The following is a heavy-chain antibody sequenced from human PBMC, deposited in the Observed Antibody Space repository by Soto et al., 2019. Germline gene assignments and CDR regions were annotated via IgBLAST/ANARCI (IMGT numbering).Heavy chain of an antibody. J-gene: IGHJ2*01. D-gene: IGHD3-10*01. CDR3: ARDKIYGWGCFDL. Sequence: PGGSLRLSCESSVFTFSSHGMHCVRHSPGKWLEWVAVIWYDGTNKYYTDSLKGRFTISRDNSKNTLYLQMNSLTAEDTAVYYCARDKIYGWGCFDLWGRGTLVTVSS. V-gene: IGHV3-33*01. CDR2: IWYDGTNK. CDR1: VFTFSSHG.